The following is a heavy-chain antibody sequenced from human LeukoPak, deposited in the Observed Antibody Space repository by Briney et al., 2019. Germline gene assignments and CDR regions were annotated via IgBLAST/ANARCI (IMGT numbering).Heavy chain of an antibody. CDR1: GFTFSSYG. CDR3: ASEVTIFGVAPGDLRPFDY. CDR2: ISGSGGST. V-gene: IGHV3-23*01. J-gene: IGHJ4*02. D-gene: IGHD3-3*01. Sequence: SGGSLRLSCAASGFTFSSYGMHWVRQAPGKGLEWVSAISGSGGSTYYADSVKGRFTISRDNSKNTLYLQMNSLRAEDTAVYYCASEVTIFGVAPGDLRPFDYWGQGTLVTVSS.